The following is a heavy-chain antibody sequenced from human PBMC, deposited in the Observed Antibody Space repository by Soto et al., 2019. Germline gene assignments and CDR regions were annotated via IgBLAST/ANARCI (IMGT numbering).Heavy chain of an antibody. D-gene: IGHD3-10*01. J-gene: IGHJ5*02. CDR1: GYTFTNYD. CDR3: ARMASSGSLNWFDP. Sequence: AASVKVSCKASGYTFTNYDITWVRQATGQGLEWMGWMNPGSGNTDYAHKFQGRVTMTRDISINTAYMELSSLGSDDTAIYYCARMASSGSLNWFDPWGQGTLVTVSS. CDR2: MNPGSGNT. V-gene: IGHV1-8*01.